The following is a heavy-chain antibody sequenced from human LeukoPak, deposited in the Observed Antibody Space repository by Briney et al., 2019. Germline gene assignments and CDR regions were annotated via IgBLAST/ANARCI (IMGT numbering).Heavy chain of an antibody. CDR3: ARLDFWSGHRDY. CDR2: IYYSGST. Sequence: SHTLSLTCTVSGRPISSSSYHWGWSPQPPGKGQERIGSIYYSGSTYYNPSLKRQVTISVDTSKNQFSLKLSSVTAADTAVYYCARLDFWSGHRDYWGQGTLVTVSS. J-gene: IGHJ4*02. V-gene: IGHV4-39*01. CDR1: GRPISSSSYH. D-gene: IGHD3-3*01.